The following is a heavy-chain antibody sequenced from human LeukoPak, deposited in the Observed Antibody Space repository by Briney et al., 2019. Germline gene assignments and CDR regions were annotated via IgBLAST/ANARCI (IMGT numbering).Heavy chain of an antibody. CDR1: GGSISSGSYY. Sequence: PSETLSLTXTVSGGSISSGSYYWSWIRQPAGKGLEWIGRIYTSGSTNYNPSLKSRVTISVDTSKNQFSLKLSSVTAADTAVYYCASNVDWNYALDYWGQGTLVTVSS. CDR2: IYTSGST. CDR3: ASNVDWNYALDY. D-gene: IGHD1-7*01. V-gene: IGHV4-61*02. J-gene: IGHJ4*02.